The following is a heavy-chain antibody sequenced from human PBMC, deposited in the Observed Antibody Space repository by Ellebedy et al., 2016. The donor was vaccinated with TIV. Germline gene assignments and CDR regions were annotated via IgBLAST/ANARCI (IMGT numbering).Heavy chain of an antibody. CDR1: GFTFSGDA. CDR2: INGNGQTT. D-gene: IGHD3-9*01. V-gene: IGHV3-64D*06. Sequence: GESLKISCSASGFTFSGDAMHWVRQAPGKGLEYVSAINGNGQTTYYADSVKGRFTISRDNSKNKLFLQMSSLRAEDTAVYYCVKDGRVLRYFQWHSAPDYWGPGTLVTVSS. CDR3: VKDGRVLRYFQWHSAPDY. J-gene: IGHJ4*02.